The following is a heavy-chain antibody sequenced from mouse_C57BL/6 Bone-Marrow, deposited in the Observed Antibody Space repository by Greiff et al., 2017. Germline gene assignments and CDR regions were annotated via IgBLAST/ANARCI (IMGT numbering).Heavy chain of an antibody. CDR1: GFNIKDDY. D-gene: IGHD1-1*01. V-gene: IGHV14-4*01. J-gene: IGHJ1*03. Sequence: VQLKESGAELVRPGASVKLSCTASGFNIKDDYMHWVKQRPEQGLEWIGWIDPENGDTEYASKFQGKATITADTSSNTAYLQLSSLTSKDTAVYYCTTREDYYGSSYWYFDVWGTGTTVTVSS. CDR2: IDPENGDT. CDR3: TTREDYYGSSYWYFDV.